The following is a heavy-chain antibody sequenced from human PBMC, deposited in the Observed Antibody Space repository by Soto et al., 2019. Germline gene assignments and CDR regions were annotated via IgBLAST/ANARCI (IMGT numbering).Heavy chain of an antibody. CDR1: GGSISSYY. J-gene: IGHJ5*02. CDR3: ARDHCSSTSCYPRSPGYWFDP. CDR2: IYTSGST. V-gene: IGHV4-4*07. D-gene: IGHD2-2*01. Sequence: SETLSLTCTVSGGSISSYYWSWIRQPAGKGLEWIGRIYTSGSTNYNPSLKSRVTMSVDTSKNQFSLKLSSVTAADTAVYYCARDHCSSTSCYPRSPGYWFDPWGQGTLVTVSS.